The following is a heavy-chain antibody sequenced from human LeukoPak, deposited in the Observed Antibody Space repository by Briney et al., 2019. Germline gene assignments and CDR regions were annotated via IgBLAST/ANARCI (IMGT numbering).Heavy chain of an antibody. CDR3: ARLRGDYYDSSGYYYYFDY. Sequence: GESLKISCKGSGYSFTSYWIGWVRQMPGKGLGWMGIIYPGDFDTRYSPSFQGQVTISADKSISTAYLQWSSLKASDTAMYYCARLRGDYYDSSGYYYYFDYWGQGTLVTVSS. CDR1: GYSFTSYW. CDR2: IYPGDFDT. J-gene: IGHJ4*02. V-gene: IGHV5-51*01. D-gene: IGHD3-22*01.